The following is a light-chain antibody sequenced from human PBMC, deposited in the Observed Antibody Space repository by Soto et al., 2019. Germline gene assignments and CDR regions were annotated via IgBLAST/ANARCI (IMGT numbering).Light chain of an antibody. CDR3: QQYNHWPRMPS. CDR1: QSVDSRY. J-gene: IGKJ4*01. Sequence: EFVLTQSPGTLSLSPGERATLSCRASQSVDSRYLAWYQHTPGRAPRLLIYGASSRATGIPDRFSGSGSGTDFTLTISRLEPEDFAIYYCQQYNHWPRMPSFGGGTKVDIK. V-gene: IGKV3-20*01. CDR2: GAS.